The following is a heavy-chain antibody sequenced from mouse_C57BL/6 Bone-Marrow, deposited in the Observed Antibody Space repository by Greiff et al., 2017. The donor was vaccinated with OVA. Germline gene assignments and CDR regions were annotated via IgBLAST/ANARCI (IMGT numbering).Heavy chain of an antibody. CDR2: IYPSDSYT. J-gene: IGHJ3*01. CDR1: GYTFTSYW. Sequence: QVQLQQPGAELVMPGASVKLSCKASGYTFTSYWMHWVKQRPGQGLEWIGEIYPSDSYTNYNQKFKGKSTLTVDKSSSTAYVQLSSLTSEDSAVYYCGLDDYGGAYWYRGTVVTVSA. CDR3: GLDDYGGAY. V-gene: IGHV1-69*01. D-gene: IGHD2-4*01.